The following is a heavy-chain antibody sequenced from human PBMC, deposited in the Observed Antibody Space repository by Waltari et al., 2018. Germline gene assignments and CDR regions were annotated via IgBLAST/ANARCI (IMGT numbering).Heavy chain of an antibody. CDR1: GGTFSSYA. Sequence: QVQLVQSGAEVKKPGSSVKVSCKASGGTFSSYAISWVRQTPGQGLEWMGGIITIFGTANYAQKFQGRVTITADESTSTAYMELSSLRSEDTAVYYCARDRRAVAGMFYWGQGTLVTVSS. J-gene: IGHJ4*02. V-gene: IGHV1-69*13. CDR2: IITIFGTA. D-gene: IGHD6-19*01. CDR3: ARDRRAVAGMFY.